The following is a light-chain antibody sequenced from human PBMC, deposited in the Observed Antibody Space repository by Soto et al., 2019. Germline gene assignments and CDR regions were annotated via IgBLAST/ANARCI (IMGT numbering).Light chain of an antibody. CDR2: AVS. Sequence: QSALTRPSSVSASPGQSISISCTGTSDDIGAYDYVSWYQQHPGKAPKLILYAVSNPPSGVSTRFSGSKSGNTASLTISGVQADDEADYYCSSYRSSDTLEVFGTGTKVTVL. J-gene: IGLJ1*01. V-gene: IGLV2-14*01. CDR1: SDDIGAYDY. CDR3: SSYRSSDTLEV.